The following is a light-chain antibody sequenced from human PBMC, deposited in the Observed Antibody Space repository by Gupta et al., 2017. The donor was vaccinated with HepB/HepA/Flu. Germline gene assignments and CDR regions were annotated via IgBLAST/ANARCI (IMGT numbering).Light chain of an antibody. J-gene: IGLJ1*01. CDR3: NSRESSGSHV. V-gene: IGLV3-19*01. CDR2: GKN. CDR1: SLRSYY. Sequence: TGSVALGQTVRITCQGDSLRSYYASWYQQKPGQAPVLVIYGKNNRPSWIPDRFSGSSSGNTASLTITGAQAEDEADYYCNSRESSGSHVFGTGTKVTVL.